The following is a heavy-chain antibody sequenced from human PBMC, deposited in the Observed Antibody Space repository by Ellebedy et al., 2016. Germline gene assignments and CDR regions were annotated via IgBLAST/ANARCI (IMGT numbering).Heavy chain of an antibody. V-gene: IGHV3-23*01. CDR2: ISGSGYTT. Sequence: GESLKISCAASGFTFSSYSMNWVRQAPGKGLEWVSAISGSGYTTHYSDSVKGRFTISRDNNKNTLYMEMNSLRAEDTATYYCVPGAAVEGTLYFQFWGQGTLVTVSS. J-gene: IGHJ4*02. D-gene: IGHD6-19*01. CDR3: VPGAAVEGTLYFQF. CDR1: GFTFSSYS.